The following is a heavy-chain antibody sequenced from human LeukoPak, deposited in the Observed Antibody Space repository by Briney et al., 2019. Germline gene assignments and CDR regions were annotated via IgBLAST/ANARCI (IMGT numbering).Heavy chain of an antibody. V-gene: IGHV5-51*01. CDR1: GYRFTSYW. Sequence: GESLKISCKGPGYRFTSYWIGWVRQMPGKGLEWMGVIYPGDSNIRYSPSFQGQVTISADKSISTAYLQWSSLKASDTAMYYCARHGYSYGFFDYWGQGTLVTVSS. CDR3: ARHGYSYGFFDY. J-gene: IGHJ4*02. D-gene: IGHD5-18*01. CDR2: IYPGDSNI.